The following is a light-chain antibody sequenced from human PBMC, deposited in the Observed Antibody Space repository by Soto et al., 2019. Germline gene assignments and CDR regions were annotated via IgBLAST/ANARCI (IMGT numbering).Light chain of an antibody. V-gene: IGKV3-20*01. CDR2: GGS. CDR3: QQYGSSPFT. J-gene: IGKJ3*01. CDR1: QSVGSN. Sequence: EPGSTQSPGTLSFSPGERATLSCRDSQSVGSNRAWYQQKPGQAPRLVIYGGSTKGTGTPDRVSGSGSGTDFTLTIIRLEPEDFAVYYCQQYGSSPFTFGPGTKADIK.